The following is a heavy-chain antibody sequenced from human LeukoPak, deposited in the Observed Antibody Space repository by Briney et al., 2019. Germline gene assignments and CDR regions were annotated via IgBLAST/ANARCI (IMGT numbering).Heavy chain of an antibody. V-gene: IGHV1-18*01. J-gene: IGHJ4*02. CDR1: GYTFTSYG. D-gene: IGHD6-19*01. Sequence: ASVKVSCKASGYTFTSYGISWVRQAPGQGLEWMGLISAYNGNTNYAQKLQGRVTMTTDTSTSTAYMELRSLRSDYTAVYYCARDPRARIAVAGPGGYWGQGTLVTVSS. CDR3: ARDPRARIAVAGPGGY. CDR2: ISAYNGNT.